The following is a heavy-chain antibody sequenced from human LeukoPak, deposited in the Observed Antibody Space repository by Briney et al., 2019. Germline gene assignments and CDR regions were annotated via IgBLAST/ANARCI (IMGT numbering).Heavy chain of an antibody. J-gene: IGHJ5*02. D-gene: IGHD2-2*01. CDR2: IYYSGST. Sequence: SETLSLLCSVCCGSISCSSYYWGWIRPPPGEGLEWIGSIYYSGSTYYNPPLKSRVTISVDTSKNQFSLKLSSVTAADTAVYYCARRNFCSSTSCYTNENWFDPWGQGTLVTVSS. CDR1: CGSISCSSYY. CDR3: ARRNFCSSTSCYTNENWFDP. V-gene: IGHV4-39*01.